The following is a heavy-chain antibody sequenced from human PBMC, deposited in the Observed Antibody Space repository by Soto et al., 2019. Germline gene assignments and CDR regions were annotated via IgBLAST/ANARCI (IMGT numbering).Heavy chain of an antibody. V-gene: IGHV4-39*01. D-gene: IGHD3-22*01. CDR3: ASRARGEDSSGYLSLGDAFDI. J-gene: IGHJ3*02. CDR2: IYYSGST. Sequence: SETLSLTXTVSGGSISSSSYYWGWIRQPPGKGLEWIGSIYYSGSTYYNPSLKSRVTISVDTSKNQFSLKLSSVTAADTAVYYCASRARGEDSSGYLSLGDAFDIWGQGTMVTVSS. CDR1: GGSISSSSYY.